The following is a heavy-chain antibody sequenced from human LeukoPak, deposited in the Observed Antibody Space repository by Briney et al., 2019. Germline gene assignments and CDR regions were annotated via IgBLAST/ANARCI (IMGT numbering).Heavy chain of an antibody. V-gene: IGHV3-23*01. CDR1: GFAFNIYT. CDR2: INYNGGYT. Sequence: PGGSLRLSCAASGFAFNIYTMNWVRQAPGKGLEWVAIINYNGGYTYYADSVKGRFTISRDNSKNTLYLQMNSLRAEDTAVYYCAKILTPGFDYWGQGTLVTVSS. CDR3: AKILTPGFDY. J-gene: IGHJ4*02.